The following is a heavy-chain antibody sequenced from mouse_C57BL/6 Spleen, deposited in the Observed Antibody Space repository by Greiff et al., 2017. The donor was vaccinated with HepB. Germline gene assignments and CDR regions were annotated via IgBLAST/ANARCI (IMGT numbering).Heavy chain of an antibody. CDR1: GVDFSRYW. J-gene: IGHJ3*01. CDR2: INPDSSTI. D-gene: IGHD1-1*01. V-gene: IGHV4-1*01. Sequence: CEASGVDFSRYWMSWVRRAPGKGLEWIGEINPDSSTINYAPSLKDKFIISRDNAKNTLYLQMSKVRSEDTALYYCARGYYGGFAYGGQGTLVTVSA. CDR3: ARGYYGGFAY.